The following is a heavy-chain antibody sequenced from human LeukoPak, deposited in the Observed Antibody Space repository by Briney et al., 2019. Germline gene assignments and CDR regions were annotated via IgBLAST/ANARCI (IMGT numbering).Heavy chain of an antibody. CDR3: VRDRTTVTLFDS. Sequence: GGSLTLSCAASGFTFSSYWMHWVRQAPGKGLVWVSRVSTDGNIISYADSVKGRFTISRDNAKNTVYLQMNSLRAEDTAVYYCVRDRTTVTLFDSWGQGTLVTVSS. CDR2: VSTDGNII. D-gene: IGHD4-17*01. J-gene: IGHJ4*02. V-gene: IGHV3-74*01. CDR1: GFTFSSYW.